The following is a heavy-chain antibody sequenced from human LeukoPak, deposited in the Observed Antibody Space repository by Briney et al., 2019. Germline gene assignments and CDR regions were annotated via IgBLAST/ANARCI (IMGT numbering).Heavy chain of an antibody. CDR3: ARDPEGATAFDI. J-gene: IGHJ3*02. CDR2: IYYSGST. CDR1: GGSISSSSYY. V-gene: IGHV4-39*07. Sequence: SETLSLTCTVSGGSISSSSYYWGWIRQPPGKGLEWIGSIYYSGSTYYNPSLKSRVTISVDRSKNQFSLKLSSVTAADTAVYYCARDPEGATAFDIWGQGTMVTVSS. D-gene: IGHD1-26*01.